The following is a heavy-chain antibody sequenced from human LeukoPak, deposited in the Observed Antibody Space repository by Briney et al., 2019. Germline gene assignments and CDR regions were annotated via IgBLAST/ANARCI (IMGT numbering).Heavy chain of an antibody. CDR3: ARAVVGPRDYYYYMDV. D-gene: IGHD2-21*01. CDR1: GGSISSYY. J-gene: IGHJ6*03. CDR2: IYTSGST. Sequence: SETLSLTCTVSGGSISSYYWSWIRQPPGKGLEWIGRIYTSGSTNYNPSLKSRVTMSVDTSKNQFSLKLSSVTAADTAVYYCARAVVGPRDYYYYMDVWGKGTTVTVSS. V-gene: IGHV4-4*07.